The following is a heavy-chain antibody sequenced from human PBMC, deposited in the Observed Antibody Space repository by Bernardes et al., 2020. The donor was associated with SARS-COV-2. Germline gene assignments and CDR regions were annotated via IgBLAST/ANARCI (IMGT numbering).Heavy chain of an antibody. D-gene: IGHD2-15*01. J-gene: IGHJ3*01. CDR3: AKVPEYCSCGTCYF. CDR2: ISGSGGST. CDR1: GFTFRTYA. V-gene: IGHV3-23*01. Sequence: GGSLRLSCAASGFTFRTYAMSWVRQAPGKGLEWVSAISGSGGSTYYADSVKGRFTISRDNSENTLYLQMSSLRVEDTAVYYCAKVPEYCSCGTCYFWGQGTLVTVSS.